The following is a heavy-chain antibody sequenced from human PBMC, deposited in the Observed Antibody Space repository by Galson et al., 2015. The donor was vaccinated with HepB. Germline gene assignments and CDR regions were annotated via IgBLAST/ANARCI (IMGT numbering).Heavy chain of an antibody. J-gene: IGHJ6*02. Sequence: SVKVSCKASGYSFTNHDINWVRQATGQGLEWTGWMNPNSGNTGYAQKFQGRVIMTRNTSISTAYMELSRLTSEDTAVYYCARGIFGIKDDWGRGTTVTVSS. D-gene: IGHD3-3*02. CDR1: GYSFTNHD. CDR3: ARGIFGIKDD. V-gene: IGHV1-8*02. CDR2: MNPNSGNT.